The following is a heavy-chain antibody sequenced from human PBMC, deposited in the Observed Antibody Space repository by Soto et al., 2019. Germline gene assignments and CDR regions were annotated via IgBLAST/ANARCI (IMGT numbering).Heavy chain of an antibody. D-gene: IGHD3-16*01. CDR3: SNRDGYSYAYDDM. Sequence: HPRGSLSLPCSATGLTFRDYAVTGVRQAPGKGLEWVSTLSERGGFAQYADSVRGRFTITRDTSRNTIFLQMNSLRPDDTAMYYCSNRDGYSYAYDDMGGQGILVTVSS. CDR1: GLTFRDYA. V-gene: IGHV3-23*01. CDR2: LSERGGFA. J-gene: IGHJ4*02.